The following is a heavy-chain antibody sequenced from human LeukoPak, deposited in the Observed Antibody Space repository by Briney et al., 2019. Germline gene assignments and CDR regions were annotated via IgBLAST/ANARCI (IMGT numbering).Heavy chain of an antibody. V-gene: IGHV3-20*04. Sequence: GGSLRLSCAASGFTFDDYGMSWVRQAPGKGLEWVSGINWNGGSAGFADSVKGRFTISRDNAKSSLYLQMNSLRAEDTALYYCARGYSGYDFGYYFDYWGQGTLVTVSS. CDR2: INWNGGSA. J-gene: IGHJ4*02. CDR3: ARGYSGYDFGYYFDY. D-gene: IGHD5-12*01. CDR1: GFTFDDYG.